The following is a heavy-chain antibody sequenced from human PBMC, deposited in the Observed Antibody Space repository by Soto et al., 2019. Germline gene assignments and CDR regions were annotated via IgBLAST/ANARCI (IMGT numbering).Heavy chain of an antibody. CDR3: ASYRYDY. Sequence: NPSLNCGIARGHLFRNKSCLDWIRQSPSRGFEWLGRTYYRSRWYHDYAVSVKSRIIINPDTSKNQVSLQLNSVTPDDTAVYYCASYRYDYWGQGTVVTVSS. J-gene: IGHJ4*02. V-gene: IGHV6-1*01. CDR1: RGHLFRNKSC. CDR2: TYYRSRWYH. D-gene: IGHD4-4*01.